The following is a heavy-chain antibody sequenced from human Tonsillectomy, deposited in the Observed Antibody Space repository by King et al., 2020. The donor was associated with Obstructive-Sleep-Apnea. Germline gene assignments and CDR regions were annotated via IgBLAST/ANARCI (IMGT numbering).Heavy chain of an antibody. CDR3: ARGLNVRPSAMFDS. Sequence: VQLVESGGGWVQPGGSLRLTCVASGFRFSRYWMSWVRQAPGKGLEWVVNIKEDGGEKYYLDSVKGRFTISRDNAQNSVYLQMDSLGVEDTATYYCARGLNVRPSAMFDSWGQGSPVTVSS. CDR1: GFRFSRYW. J-gene: IGHJ4*02. CDR2: IKEDGGEK. D-gene: IGHD2-2*01. V-gene: IGHV3-7*01.